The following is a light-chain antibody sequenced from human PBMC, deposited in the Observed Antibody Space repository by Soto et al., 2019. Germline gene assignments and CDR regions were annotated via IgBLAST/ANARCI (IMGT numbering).Light chain of an antibody. J-gene: IGLJ1*01. Sequence: QSVLTQPASVSGSPGQSITISCTGISADVGTSNFVSWYQHHPGKAPRLILYDVANRPSGVSNRFSGSKSGDTASLTISGLQADDEADYYCSSYKRGPLYVYANGTKVTVL. CDR1: SADVGTSNF. CDR2: DVA. CDR3: SSYKRGPLYV. V-gene: IGLV2-14*03.